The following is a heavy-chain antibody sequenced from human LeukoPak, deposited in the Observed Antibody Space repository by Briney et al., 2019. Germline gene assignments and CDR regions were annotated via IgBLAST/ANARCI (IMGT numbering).Heavy chain of an antibody. CDR3: ATSEGAGGRFDY. D-gene: IGHD2-15*01. CDR2: FDPEDGET. CDR1: GYTLTELS. V-gene: IGHV1-24*01. Sequence: ASVKVSCKVSGYTLTELSMHWVRQAPGKGLEWMGGFDPEDGETIYAQKFQGRVTMAEDTSTDTAYMELSSLRSEDTAVYYCATSEGAGGRFDYWGQGTLVTVSS. J-gene: IGHJ4*02.